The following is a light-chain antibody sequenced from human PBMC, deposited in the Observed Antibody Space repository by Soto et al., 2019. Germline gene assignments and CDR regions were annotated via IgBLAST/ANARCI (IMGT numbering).Light chain of an antibody. CDR3: QHYGSSLSIT. CDR1: QSIGSSY. V-gene: IGKV3-20*01. J-gene: IGKJ5*01. CDR2: GAS. Sequence: EIVLTRSPGTLSLSPGERATLSCRASQSIGSSYLAWYQQKPGQAPRLLIYGASSRASGFPNRFSGSGSGTDFTLTISRLESEDFAVYYCQHYGSSLSITFGQGTRLEIK.